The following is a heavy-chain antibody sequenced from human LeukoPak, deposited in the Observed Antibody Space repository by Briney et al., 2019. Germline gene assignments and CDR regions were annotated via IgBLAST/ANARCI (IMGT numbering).Heavy chain of an antibody. D-gene: IGHD6-6*01. V-gene: IGHV4-30-2*01. Sequence: SETLSLTCTVSGGSISSSSYYWSWIRQPPGKGLEWIGYIYHSGSTYYNPSLKSRVTISVDRSKNQFSLKLSSVTAADTAVYYCARLSSSGYYYYYMDVWGKGTTVTVSS. CDR1: GGSISSSSYY. CDR3: ARLSSSGYYYYYMDV. J-gene: IGHJ6*03. CDR2: IYHSGST.